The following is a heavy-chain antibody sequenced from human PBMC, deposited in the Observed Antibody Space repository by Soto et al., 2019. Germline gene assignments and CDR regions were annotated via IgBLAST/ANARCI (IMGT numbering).Heavy chain of an antibody. Sequence: EVQLVESGGGLVQPGGSLRLSCAVSGFTSSDYYMDWVRQAPGKGLEWVGRTRNKARSFTTEYAESVKGRFTISRDDSKNSLYLQMNSLKIEDTAVYYCARDRYSGYDWDYWGQGTLVTVSS. CDR2: TRNKARSFTT. V-gene: IGHV3-72*01. CDR3: ARDRYSGYDWDY. J-gene: IGHJ4*02. CDR1: GFTSSDYY. D-gene: IGHD5-12*01.